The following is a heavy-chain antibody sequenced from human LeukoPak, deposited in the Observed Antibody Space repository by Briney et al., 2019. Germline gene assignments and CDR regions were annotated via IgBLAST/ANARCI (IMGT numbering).Heavy chain of an antibody. CDR2: INPNSGGT. CDR3: ARAPGLLRAGAFDI. D-gene: IGHD2-15*01. V-gene: IGHV1-2*02. Sequence: ASVKVSCKASGYTFTDQYMHWVRQAPGQGLEWMGWINPNSGGTNYAQKFQGRVTMTRDTSISTAYMELSRLRSEDTAVYYCARAPGLLRAGAFDIWGQGTMVTVSS. J-gene: IGHJ3*02. CDR1: GYTFTDQY.